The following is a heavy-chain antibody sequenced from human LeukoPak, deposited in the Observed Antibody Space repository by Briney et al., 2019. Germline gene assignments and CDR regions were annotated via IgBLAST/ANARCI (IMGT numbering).Heavy chain of an antibody. CDR1: GDSISNYY. V-gene: IGHV4-4*09. CDR3: ASSDCSSTSCYYHYYYYYMDV. Sequence: SETLSLTCTVSGDSISNYYWSWIRQPPGKGLEWIGYIYTSGSTSYNPSLKSRLTISVDTSKNQFSLKLSSVTAADTAVYYCASSDCSSTSCYYHYYYYYMDVWGKGTTVTVSS. D-gene: IGHD2-2*01. CDR2: IYTSGST. J-gene: IGHJ6*03.